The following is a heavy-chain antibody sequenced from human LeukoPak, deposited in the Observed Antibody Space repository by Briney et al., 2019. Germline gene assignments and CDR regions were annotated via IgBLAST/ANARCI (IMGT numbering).Heavy chain of an antibody. CDR3: VVVVVPAAVWHFDF. Sequence: GGSLRLSCAASGFTFSHHGLHWVRQAPGKGLEWVAIVWPDGNKKLYADSVRGRFIISKDNPKNTVYLQMNSLRVEDTALYYCVVVVVPAAVWHFDFWGSGTLVTVSS. CDR2: VWPDGNKK. CDR1: GFTFSHHG. D-gene: IGHD2-15*01. V-gene: IGHV3-33*01. J-gene: IGHJ2*01.